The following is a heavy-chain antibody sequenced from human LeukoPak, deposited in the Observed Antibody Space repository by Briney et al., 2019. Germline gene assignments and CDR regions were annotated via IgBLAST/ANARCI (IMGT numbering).Heavy chain of an antibody. V-gene: IGHV3-21*01. CDR3: ARPSYGGNSDDY. CDR1: GFTFSSYS. J-gene: IGHJ4*02. Sequence: GGSLRLSCAASGFTFSSYSMNWVRQAPGKGLEWVSSISSSSSYIYYADSGKGRFTISRDNAKNSLYLKMNRLRAEDTAVYYCARPSYGGNSDDYWGQGTLVTVSS. CDR2: ISSSSSYI. D-gene: IGHD4-23*01.